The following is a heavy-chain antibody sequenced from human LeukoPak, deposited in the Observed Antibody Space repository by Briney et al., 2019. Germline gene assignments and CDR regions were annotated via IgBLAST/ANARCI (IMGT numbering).Heavy chain of an antibody. V-gene: IGHV3-23*01. CDR3: ARLKDIAVAGIGSHDF. CDR1: GFTFSSYA. J-gene: IGHJ3*01. CDR2: IHSGGTT. D-gene: IGHD2-2*01. Sequence: PGGSLRLSCAASGFTFSSYAMSWVRQAPGKGLEWVSVIHSGGTTYYAGSVKGRFTISRDHSRNTVYLQMNNLRAEDTALYYCARLKDIAVAGIGSHDFWGQGTMVTVSS.